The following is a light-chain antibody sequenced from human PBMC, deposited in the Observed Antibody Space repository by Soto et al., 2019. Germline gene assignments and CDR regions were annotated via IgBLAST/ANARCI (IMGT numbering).Light chain of an antibody. CDR2: AAS. J-gene: IGKJ3*01. V-gene: IGKV3-11*01. CDR3: QHRGDWPLFS. CDR1: QSVSSS. Sequence: EIVLTQSPATLSLSPGERATLSCRASQSVSSSLAWYQQKPGQAPRLLIYAASNRATGIPARFSGSGSGTNFTPTISSLEPEDFAVYYCQHRGDWPLFSFGPGTKVDIK.